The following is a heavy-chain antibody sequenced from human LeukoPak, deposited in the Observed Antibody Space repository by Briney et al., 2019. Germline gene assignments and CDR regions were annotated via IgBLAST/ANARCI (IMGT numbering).Heavy chain of an antibody. CDR3: AREDYCGGGSCYSGYFQH. CDR2: IYYSGIT. D-gene: IGHD2-15*01. J-gene: IGHJ1*01. CDR1: GGSISSYY. Sequence: SETLSLTCTVSGGSISSYYRSWIRQPPGKGLEWIGYIYYSGITDYNPSLRSRVTISVDTSKNQFSLKLSSVTAADTAVYYCAREDYCGGGSCYSGYFQHWGQGTLVTVSS. V-gene: IGHV4-59*01.